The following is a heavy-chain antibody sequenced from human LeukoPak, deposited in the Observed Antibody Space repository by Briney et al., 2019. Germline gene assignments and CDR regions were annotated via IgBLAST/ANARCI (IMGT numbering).Heavy chain of an antibody. D-gene: IGHD6-13*01. CDR1: GFTFSSYY. V-gene: IGHV3-66*01. CDR2: IYSGGST. CDR3: ARGSSSWSLYYFDY. J-gene: IGHJ4*02. Sequence: PGGSLRLSCAASGFTFSSYYMSWVRQAPGKGLEWVSVIYSGGSTYYADSVKGRFTISRDNSKNTLYLQMNSLRAEDTAVYYCARGSSSWSLYYFDYWGQGTLVTVSS.